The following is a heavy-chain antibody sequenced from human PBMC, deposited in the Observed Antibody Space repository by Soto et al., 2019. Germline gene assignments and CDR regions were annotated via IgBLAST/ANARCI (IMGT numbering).Heavy chain of an antibody. J-gene: IGHJ6*02. CDR2: ISAHTGIT. CDR3: ARVPGRWGNSSGMDV. D-gene: IGHD3-16*01. V-gene: IGHV1-18*01. CDR1: GYTFSIYG. Sequence: QVQLMQSGAEVKKPGASVKVSCKASGYTFSIYGITWVRQAPGQGLEWMGWISAHTGITNYAQEFQGRVTMTTDTSTSTASMELRSLKSDDTAVYYCARVPGRWGNSSGMDVWGQGTTVTVSS.